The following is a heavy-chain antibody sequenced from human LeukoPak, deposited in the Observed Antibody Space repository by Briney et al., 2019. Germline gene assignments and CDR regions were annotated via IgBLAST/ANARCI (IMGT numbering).Heavy chain of an antibody. D-gene: IGHD1-1*01. Sequence: PGGSLTLSCAASGFTFSSNSMNWVRMPQAPGMELVSSISSHNSCIYYYDSVLSRFTISRDNAKNSLYLQMNSLRAGNTAVYYCARHTPVSANYYFDYWGQGTLVTVPS. CDR1: GFTFSSNS. V-gene: IGHV3-21*01. CDR3: ARHTPVSANYYFDY. CDR2: ISSHNSCI. J-gene: IGHJ4*02.